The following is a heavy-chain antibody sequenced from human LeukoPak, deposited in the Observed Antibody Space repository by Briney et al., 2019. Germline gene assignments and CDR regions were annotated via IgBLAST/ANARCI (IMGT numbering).Heavy chain of an antibody. J-gene: IGHJ4*02. Sequence: KLGESLKISCKGSGYSFTSYWIAWVRQMPGKGLEWMGIIYPGDSDTRYSPSFQGQVTISADKSINTAYLQWSSLKASDTAMYYCARRVAVAGLDYWGQGTLVTVSS. CDR3: ARRVAVAGLDY. D-gene: IGHD6-19*01. CDR2: IYPGDSDT. CDR1: GYSFTSYW. V-gene: IGHV5-51*01.